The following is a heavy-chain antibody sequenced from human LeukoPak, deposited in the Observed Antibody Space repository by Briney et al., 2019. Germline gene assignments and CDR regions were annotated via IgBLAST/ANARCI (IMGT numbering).Heavy chain of an antibody. V-gene: IGHV1-69*01. J-gene: IGHJ5*02. D-gene: IGHD1-26*01. CDR3: ARDRRVGATHNWFDP. Sequence: SVKVSCKASGGTFSSYAISWVRQAPVQGLEWMGGIIPIFGTANYAQKFQGRVTITADESTSTAYMELSSLRSEDTAVYYCARDRRVGATHNWFDPWGQGTLVTVSS. CDR2: IIPIFGTA. CDR1: GGTFSSYA.